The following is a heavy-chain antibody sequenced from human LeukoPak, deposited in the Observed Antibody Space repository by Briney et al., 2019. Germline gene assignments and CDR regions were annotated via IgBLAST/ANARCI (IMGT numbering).Heavy chain of an antibody. D-gene: IGHD3-3*01. V-gene: IGHV3-53*01. CDR3: AKERMYYDFWSGYYLPSGWFDP. CDR1: GFTVSSNY. Sequence: GGSLRLSCAASGFTVSSNYMSWVRQAPGKGLEWVSVIYSGGSTYYADSVKGRFTISRDNSKNTLYLQMNSLRAEDTAVYYCAKERMYYDFWSGYYLPSGWFDPWGQGTLVTVSS. CDR2: IYSGGST. J-gene: IGHJ5*02.